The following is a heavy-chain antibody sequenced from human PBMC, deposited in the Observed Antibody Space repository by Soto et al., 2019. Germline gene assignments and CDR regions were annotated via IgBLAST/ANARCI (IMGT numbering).Heavy chain of an antibody. CDR3: AGDRRYSNSYGMDV. Sequence: QVQLVQSGAEVKKPGSSVKVSCKASGGTFSSYAISWVRQAPGQGLEWMGGIIPIFGTANYAQKFQGRVTITADESTSTAYTELSSMRSEDTAVYYCAGDRRYSNSYGMDVWGQGATVTVSS. CDR2: IIPIFGTA. CDR1: GGTFSSYA. J-gene: IGHJ6*02. V-gene: IGHV1-69*01. D-gene: IGHD4-4*01.